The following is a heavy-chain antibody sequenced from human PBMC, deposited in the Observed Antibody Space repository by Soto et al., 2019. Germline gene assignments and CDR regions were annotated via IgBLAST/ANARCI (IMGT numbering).Heavy chain of an antibody. J-gene: IGHJ4*02. CDR2: IDKDGTGT. CDR3: VRGTSGWPGLDY. V-gene: IGHV3-74*03. D-gene: IGHD2-2*01. Sequence: GGSLRLSCAASGFTFSNYWMHWVRRVPGKGLVWVSAIDKDGTGTAYADSVEGRFTLSRDAAQNTVYLQMNSLNVEDTAVYYCVRGTSGWPGLDYWGQGTLVTVSS. CDR1: GFTFSNYW.